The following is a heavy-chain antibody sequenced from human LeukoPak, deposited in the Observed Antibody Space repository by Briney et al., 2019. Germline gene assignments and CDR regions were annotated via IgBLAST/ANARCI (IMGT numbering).Heavy chain of an antibody. J-gene: IGHJ4*02. D-gene: IGHD3-3*01. CDR1: GYTFTSYG. CDR3: ARDFWSGYRYDDY. V-gene: IGHV1-18*01. CDR2: ISAYNGNT. Sequence: ASVKVSCKASGYTFTSYGISWVRQAPGQGLEWMGWISAYNGNTNYAQKLQGRFTMTTDTSTSTAYMERRSLRSDDTAAYYCARDFWSGYRYDDYWGQGTLVTVSS.